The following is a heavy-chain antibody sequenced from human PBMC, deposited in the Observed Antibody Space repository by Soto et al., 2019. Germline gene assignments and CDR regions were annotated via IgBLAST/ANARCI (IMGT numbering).Heavy chain of an antibody. Sequence: VVSNRLSSTASGFTFGSYAMSCVRQAPGKGLEWVSAIRGSGGSTYYADSVKGRFTISRDNSKNTLYLQMNSLRAEDTAVYYCARDSSSSRLNWFEPWGQGTLVTVSS. CDR3: ARDSSSSRLNWFEP. D-gene: IGHD6-6*01. CDR2: IRGSGGST. V-gene: IGHV3-23*01. J-gene: IGHJ5*02. CDR1: GFTFGSYA.